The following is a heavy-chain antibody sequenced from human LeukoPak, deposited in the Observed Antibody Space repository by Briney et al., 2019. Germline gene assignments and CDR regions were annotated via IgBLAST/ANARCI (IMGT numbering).Heavy chain of an antibody. D-gene: IGHD2-15*01. CDR1: GGSISSGGYY. CDR3: ARAPSGCGGICPFDW. J-gene: IGHJ4*02. CDR2: IYYSGST. Sequence: SETLSLTCTVSGGSISSGGYYWSWIRQHPGKGLEWIGYIYYSGSTYYNPSLKSRVTISVDTSKNQFSLKLTSVTAADTAVYYCARAPSGCGGICPFDWWGQGNLVTVSS. V-gene: IGHV4-31*03.